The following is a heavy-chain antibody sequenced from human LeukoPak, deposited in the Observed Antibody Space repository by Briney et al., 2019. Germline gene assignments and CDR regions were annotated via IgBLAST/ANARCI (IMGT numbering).Heavy chain of an antibody. V-gene: IGHV3-33*06. CDR3: AKDKVGYSYGYSPFDY. CDR2: IWYDGSNK. J-gene: IGHJ4*02. Sequence: GGSLRLSCAASGFTFSSYGMHWVRQAPGKGLEWVAVIWYDGSNKYYADSVKGRFTISRYNSKNTLYLQMNSLRAEDTAVYYCAKDKVGYSYGYSPFDYWGQGTLVTVSS. D-gene: IGHD5-18*01. CDR1: GFTFSSYG.